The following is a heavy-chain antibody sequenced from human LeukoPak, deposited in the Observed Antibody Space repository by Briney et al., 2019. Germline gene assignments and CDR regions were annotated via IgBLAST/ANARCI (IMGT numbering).Heavy chain of an antibody. V-gene: IGHV4-34*01. J-gene: IGHJ4*02. Sequence: PETLCLTSAVHGGSFRGYYWSWVRQPPGKGLEWIGEINNSGSTNYTPSLKRRVTISVDKSKNQIYLKLNSIAAAATALYYCARGQIVWDYVWGSYRYGTFDYWGQGTLVTVSS. CDR3: ARGQIVWDYVWGSYRYGTFDY. CDR2: INNSGST. D-gene: IGHD3-16*02. CDR1: GGSFRGYY.